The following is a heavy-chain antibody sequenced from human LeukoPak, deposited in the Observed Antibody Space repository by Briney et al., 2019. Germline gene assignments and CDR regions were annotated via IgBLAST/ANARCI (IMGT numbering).Heavy chain of an antibody. CDR1: GFTFSSYA. Sequence: PGGSLRLSCAASGFTFSSYAMSWVRQAPGKGLEWVSAISGSGGSTYYADSVKGRFTISRDNSKNTLYLQMNSLRAEGTAVYYCAKDPPQQLVEGWFDPWGQGTLVTVSS. CDR3: AKDPPQQLVEGWFDP. CDR2: ISGSGGST. J-gene: IGHJ5*02. V-gene: IGHV3-23*01. D-gene: IGHD6-13*01.